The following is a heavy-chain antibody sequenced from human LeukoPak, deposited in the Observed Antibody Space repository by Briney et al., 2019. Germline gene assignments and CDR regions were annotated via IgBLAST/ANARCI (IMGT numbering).Heavy chain of an antibody. CDR2: INHSGST. D-gene: IGHD3-10*01. CDR1: GGSFSSYY. CDR3: ARVYYGSGSPQFDP. Sequence: SETLSLTCAVYGGSFSSYYWSWIRQPPGKGLEGIGEINHSGSTNYHPSLKSRVTISVDTSKNQFSLKLSSVTAADTAVYYCARVYYGSGSPQFDPWGQGTLVTVSS. V-gene: IGHV4-34*01. J-gene: IGHJ5*02.